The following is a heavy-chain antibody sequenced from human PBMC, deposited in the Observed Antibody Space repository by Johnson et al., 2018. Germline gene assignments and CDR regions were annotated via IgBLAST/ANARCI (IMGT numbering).Heavy chain of an antibody. CDR1: GFTFSSYA. D-gene: IGHD3-22*01. Sequence: QVQLQESGGGVVQPGRSLRLSCAASGFTFSSYAMHWVRQAPGKGLEWVAFISDDGSKKYYTDSVKGRFTISRDNSKNKLYLQMNSLSAEDTAVYYCARDSYQYYSGSRGWPPDYMDVWGKGTTVSVSS. V-gene: IGHV3-30-3*01. J-gene: IGHJ6*03. CDR2: ISDDGSKK. CDR3: ARDSYQYYSGSRGWPPDYMDV.